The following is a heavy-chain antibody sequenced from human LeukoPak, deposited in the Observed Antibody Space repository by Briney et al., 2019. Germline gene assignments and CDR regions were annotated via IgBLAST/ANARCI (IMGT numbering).Heavy chain of an antibody. D-gene: IGHD1-26*01. V-gene: IGHV4-39*07. CDR3: ARDGGSYGRVWFDP. Sequence: SETLSLTCTVSGGSINTRSYYWGWIRQPPGKGLEWIGSMSYSGSTNYNPSLKSRVTISVDTSKNQFSLKLSSVTAADTAVYYCARDGGSYGRVWFDPWGQGTLVTVSS. CDR1: GGSINTRSYY. CDR2: MSYSGST. J-gene: IGHJ5*02.